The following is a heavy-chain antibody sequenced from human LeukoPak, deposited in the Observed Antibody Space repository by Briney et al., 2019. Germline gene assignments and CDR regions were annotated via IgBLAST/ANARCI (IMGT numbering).Heavy chain of an antibody. D-gene: IGHD3-9*01. CDR2: ISGSSSYI. J-gene: IGHJ4*02. CDR1: GFTFSSYS. Sequence: GGSLRLSCAASGFTFSSYSMNWVRQAPGKGLEWVSSISGSSSYIYYADSVKGRFTISRDNAKNSLYLQMNSLRAEDTAVYYCARVYSPDWLSTPDYWGQGTLVTVSS. CDR3: ARVYSPDWLSTPDY. V-gene: IGHV3-21*01.